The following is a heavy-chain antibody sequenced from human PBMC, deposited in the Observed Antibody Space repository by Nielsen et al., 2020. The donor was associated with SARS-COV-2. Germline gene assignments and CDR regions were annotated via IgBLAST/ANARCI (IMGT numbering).Heavy chain of an antibody. Sequence: SVQVSCKASGGTFSSYAISWVRQATGQGLEWMGWMNPNSGNTGYAQKFQGRVTMTRNTSISTAYMELSSLRSEDTAVYYCARGHGIVVRDWGQGTLVTVSS. CDR2: MNPNSGNT. J-gene: IGHJ4*02. D-gene: IGHD3-22*01. CDR3: ARGHGIVVRD. CDR1: GGTFSSYA. V-gene: IGHV1-8*02.